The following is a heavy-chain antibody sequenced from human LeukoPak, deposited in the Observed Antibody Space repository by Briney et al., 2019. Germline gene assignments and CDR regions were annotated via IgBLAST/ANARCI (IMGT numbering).Heavy chain of an antibody. V-gene: IGHV3-66*01. J-gene: IGHJ4*02. CDR2: IYSGGST. CDR1: GGSISSNY. D-gene: IGHD3-10*01. Sequence: ETLSLTCTVSGGSISSNYMSWVRQAPGKGLEWVSVIYSGGSTYYADSVKGRFTISRDNSKNTLYLQMNSLRAEDTAVYYCARVATARFGELSSYDYWGQGTLVTVSS. CDR3: ARVATARFGELSSYDY.